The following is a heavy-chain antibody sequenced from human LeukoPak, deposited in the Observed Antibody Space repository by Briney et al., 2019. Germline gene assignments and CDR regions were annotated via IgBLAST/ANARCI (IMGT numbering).Heavy chain of an antibody. CDR2: ISYDGSNK. Sequence: PGRSLRLSCAASGFTFSSYGMHWVRQAPGKGLEWVAVISYDGSNKYYADSVKGRFTISRDNSKHTLYLQMDTLRAEDTALYYCAILNGITVFRGVPTWFDPWGQGTLVTVSS. CDR3: AILNGITVFRGVPTWFDP. V-gene: IGHV3-30*03. CDR1: GFTFSSYG. J-gene: IGHJ5*02. D-gene: IGHD3-10*01.